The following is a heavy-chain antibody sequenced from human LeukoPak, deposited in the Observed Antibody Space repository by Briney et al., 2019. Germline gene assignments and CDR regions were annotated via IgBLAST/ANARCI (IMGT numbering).Heavy chain of an antibody. CDR3: ASPTVVPYYYYYYMDV. CDR2: IIPIFGTA. Sequence: SVKVSCKASGYTFTSYDISWVRQAPGQGLEWMGGIIPIFGTANYAQKFQGRVTITADESTSTAYMELSSLRSEDTAVYYCASPTVVPYYYYYYMDVWGKGTTVTVSS. CDR1: GYTFTSYD. V-gene: IGHV1-69*13. D-gene: IGHD4-23*01. J-gene: IGHJ6*03.